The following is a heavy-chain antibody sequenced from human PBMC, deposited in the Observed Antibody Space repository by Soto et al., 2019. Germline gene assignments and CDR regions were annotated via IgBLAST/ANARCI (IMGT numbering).Heavy chain of an antibody. CDR2: IYYSGST. Sequence: SETLSLTCTVSGGSISSYYWSWIRQPPGKGLEWIGYIYYSGSTNYNPSLKSRVTISVDTSKNQFSLKLSSVTAADTAVYYCAVGGYGDPFDYWGQGTLVTVSS. V-gene: IGHV4-59*01. D-gene: IGHD4-17*01. J-gene: IGHJ4*02. CDR1: GGSISSYY. CDR3: AVGGYGDPFDY.